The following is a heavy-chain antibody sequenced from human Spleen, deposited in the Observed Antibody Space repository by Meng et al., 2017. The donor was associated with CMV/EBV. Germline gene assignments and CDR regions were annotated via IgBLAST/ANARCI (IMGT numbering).Heavy chain of an antibody. Sequence: FPWCWLRQRPGKGLEWIRPLYYSGPPHYNPSLQSRITISVDTSKNQFSLKVTSMTAADTAVYYCARVGPVVTPGESMWRFDPWGQGTLVTVSS. J-gene: IGHJ5*02. CDR3: ARVGPVVTPGESMWRFDP. CDR2: LYYSGPP. V-gene: IGHV4-31*02. D-gene: IGHD4-23*01. CDR1: FP.